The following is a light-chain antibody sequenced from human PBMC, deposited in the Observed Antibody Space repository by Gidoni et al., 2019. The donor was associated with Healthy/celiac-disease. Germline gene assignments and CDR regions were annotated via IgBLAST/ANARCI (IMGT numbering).Light chain of an antibody. CDR3: SSYTSSSTLG. V-gene: IGLV2-14*01. Sequence: QSALTQPASVSGSPGQSITISCTGTSSDVGGYNYVSWYQQHPGKAPKLMIYEVSNRPSGVPDRFSGSKSGNTASLTISGLQAEDEADCYCSSYTSSSTLGFGGGTKLTVL. CDR1: SSDVGGYNY. CDR2: EVS. J-gene: IGLJ3*02.